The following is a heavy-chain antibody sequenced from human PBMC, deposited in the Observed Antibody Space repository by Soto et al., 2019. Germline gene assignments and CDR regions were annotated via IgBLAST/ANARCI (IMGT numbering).Heavy chain of an antibody. J-gene: IGHJ1*01. CDR1: GFTFDDYA. CDR3: AKAPVVAAHECFQH. V-gene: IGHV3-9*01. Sequence: GGSLRLSCAASGFTFDDYAMHWVRQAPGKGLEWVSGISWNSGSIGYADSVKGRFTISRDNAKNSLYLQMNSLRAEDTALYYCAKAPVVAAHECFQHWGQGTLVTVSS. CDR2: ISWNSGSI. D-gene: IGHD2-15*01.